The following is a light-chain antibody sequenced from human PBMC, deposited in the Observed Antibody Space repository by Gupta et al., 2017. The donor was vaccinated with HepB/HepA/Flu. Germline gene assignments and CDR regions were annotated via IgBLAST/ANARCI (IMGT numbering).Light chain of an antibody. V-gene: IGLV2-14*03. J-gene: IGLJ2*01. CDR1: SSDGGGYNY. Sequence: QSALTQPASVSGSPGPSITLSCTGTSSDGGGYNYFSWYQQQPGKAPKLIICDVSDRPSGVSNRFSGSKSGNTASLTISAHQAEDEADYYCSSYTRISTVVFGGGTKLTVL. CDR2: DVS. CDR3: SSYTRISTVV.